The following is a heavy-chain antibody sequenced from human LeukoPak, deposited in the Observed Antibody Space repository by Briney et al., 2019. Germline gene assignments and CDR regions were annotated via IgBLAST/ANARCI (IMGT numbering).Heavy chain of an antibody. CDR2: IFGRGDST. CDR3: AKDRSPGDYVWGSYINVAFDY. J-gene: IGHJ4*02. D-gene: IGHD3-16*01. Sequence: PGGSLRLSCAASGFTFSSYVMSWVRQVPGEGLEWISAIFGRGDSTYYADSVKGRFTISRDNSKNTLYLQMNSLRAEDTAVYYCAKDRSPGDYVWGSYINVAFDYWGQGTLVTVSS. CDR1: GFTFSSYV. V-gene: IGHV3-23*01.